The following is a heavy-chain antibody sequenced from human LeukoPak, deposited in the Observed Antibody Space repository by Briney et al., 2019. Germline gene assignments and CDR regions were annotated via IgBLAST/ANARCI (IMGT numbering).Heavy chain of an antibody. CDR1: GFTFRDFS. V-gene: IGHV3-43*02. Sequence: PGGSLRLSCAASGFTFRDFSMHWVRQAPGKGLEWVSLVSGDGGVTHYADSVKGRFTISRDNSKNSLYPQMSSLRVEDTAFYYCAKGNNSLSFNFDYWGQGTLVTVSS. CDR2: VSGDGGVT. D-gene: IGHD2/OR15-2a*01. CDR3: AKGNNSLSFNFDY. J-gene: IGHJ4*02.